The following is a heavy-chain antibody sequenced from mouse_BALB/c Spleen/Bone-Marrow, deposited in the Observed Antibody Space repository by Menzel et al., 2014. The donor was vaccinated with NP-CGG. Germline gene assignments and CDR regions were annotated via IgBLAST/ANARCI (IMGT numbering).Heavy chain of an antibody. J-gene: IGHJ2*01. Sequence: DVKLQESGPELVKPGASVKISCKTSGHTFTEYTMHWVKQSHVKSLEWIGGINPNNGGTSYNQKFKDKATWTVDKSSSTAYMELRSLTSEDSAVYYCARGWLLRHYFDYWGQGTTLTVSS. CDR3: ARGWLLRHYFDY. CDR2: INPNNGGT. CDR1: GHTFTEYT. D-gene: IGHD2-3*01. V-gene: IGHV1-18*01.